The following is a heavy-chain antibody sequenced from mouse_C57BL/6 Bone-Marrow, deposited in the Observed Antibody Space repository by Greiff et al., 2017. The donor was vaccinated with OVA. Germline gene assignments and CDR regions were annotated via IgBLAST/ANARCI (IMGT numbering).Heavy chain of an antibody. Sequence: QVQLQQSGAELVRPGASVTLSCKASGYTFTDYEMHWVKQTPVHGLEWIGAIDPETGGTAYTQKFKGKAILTADKSSSTAYMELRSMTSEDSAVYYCTRCYFDDWGQGTTLTVSS. V-gene: IGHV1-15*01. CDR2: IDPETGGT. J-gene: IGHJ2*01. CDR3: TRCYFDD. CDR1: GYTFTDYE.